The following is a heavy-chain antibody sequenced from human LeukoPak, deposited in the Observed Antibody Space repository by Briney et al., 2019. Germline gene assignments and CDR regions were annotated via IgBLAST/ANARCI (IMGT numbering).Heavy chain of an antibody. V-gene: IGHV4-59*01. J-gene: IGHJ4*02. CDR1: GGSISSYY. Sequence: SETLSLTCTVSGGSISSYYWSWIRQPPGKGLEWIAYLFYSGSTDYNPSLESRVTISVDTSKNQFSLKLRSVTAADTAVYYCATLAAIRGVTYFDYWGQGTLVTVSS. CDR3: ATLAAIRGVTYFDY. D-gene: IGHD5-24*01. CDR2: LFYSGST.